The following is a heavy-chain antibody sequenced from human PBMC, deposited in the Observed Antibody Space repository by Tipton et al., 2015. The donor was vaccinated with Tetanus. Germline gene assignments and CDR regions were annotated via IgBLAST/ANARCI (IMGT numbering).Heavy chain of an antibody. CDR3: ARGTSIAARPQWFDP. Sequence: VQLVQSGAEVKKPGESLKISCKGSGYSFTSYWIGWVRQMPGKGLEWMGIIYPGDSDTRYSPSFQGQITISADKSISTAYLQWSSLKASDAAMYYCARGTSIAARPQWFDPWGQGTLVTVSS. CDR2: IYPGDSDT. CDR1: GYSFTSYW. V-gene: IGHV5-51*01. D-gene: IGHD6-6*01. J-gene: IGHJ5*02.